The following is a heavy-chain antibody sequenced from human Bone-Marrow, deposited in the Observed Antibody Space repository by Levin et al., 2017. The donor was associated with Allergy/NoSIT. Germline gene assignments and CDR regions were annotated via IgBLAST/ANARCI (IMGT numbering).Heavy chain of an antibody. D-gene: IGHD6-19*01. Sequence: SETLSLTCTVSGGSISSYYWSWIRQPPGKGLEWIGYIYYSGSTNYNPSLKSRVTISVDTSKNQFSLKLSSVTAADTAVYYCARVWDSSGWYSQFDPWGQGTLVTVSS. CDR1: GGSISSYY. V-gene: IGHV4-59*01. CDR3: ARVWDSSGWYSQFDP. CDR2: IYYSGST. J-gene: IGHJ5*02.